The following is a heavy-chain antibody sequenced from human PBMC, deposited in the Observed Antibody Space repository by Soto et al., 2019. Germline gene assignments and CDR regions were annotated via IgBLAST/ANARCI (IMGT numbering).Heavy chain of an antibody. Sequence: SETLSLTCTVSGGSISSYYWSWIRQPPGKGLEWIGYIHYSGSTNYNPSLKSRVTISVDTPKNQFSPKVNSMTAADTAVYYCARGGLAARKGRWFDPWGQGTLVTVSS. J-gene: IGHJ5*02. CDR2: IHYSGST. CDR1: GGSISSYY. V-gene: IGHV4-59*01. D-gene: IGHD6-6*01. CDR3: ARGGLAARKGRWFDP.